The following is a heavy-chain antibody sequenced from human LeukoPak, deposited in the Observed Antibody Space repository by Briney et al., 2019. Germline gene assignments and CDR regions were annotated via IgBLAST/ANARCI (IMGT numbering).Heavy chain of an antibody. D-gene: IGHD2-2*01. CDR2: IKQDGSEK. J-gene: IGHJ6*04. Sequence: PGRSLRLSCAASGFTFSSYWMSWVRQAPGKGLEWVANIKQDGSEKYYVDSVKGRFTISRDNAKNSLYLQMNSLRAEDTAVYYCARDNIVVVPATMTMGYYYYGMDVWGKGTTVTVSS. CDR3: ARDNIVVVPATMTMGYYYYGMDV. CDR1: GFTFSSYW. V-gene: IGHV3-7*03.